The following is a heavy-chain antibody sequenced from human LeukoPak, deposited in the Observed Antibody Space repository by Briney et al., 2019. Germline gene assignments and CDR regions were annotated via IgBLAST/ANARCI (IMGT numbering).Heavy chain of an antibody. J-gene: IGHJ3*02. Sequence: SETLSLTCTVPGGSISSYYWSWIRQPAGKGLEWIGRIYTSGSTNYNPSLKSRVTMSVDTSKNQFSLKLSSVTAADTAVYYCARDFTIFGVVMVAFDIWGQGTMVTVSS. V-gene: IGHV4-4*07. CDR3: ARDFTIFGVVMVAFDI. CDR2: IYTSGST. D-gene: IGHD3-3*01. CDR1: GGSISSYY.